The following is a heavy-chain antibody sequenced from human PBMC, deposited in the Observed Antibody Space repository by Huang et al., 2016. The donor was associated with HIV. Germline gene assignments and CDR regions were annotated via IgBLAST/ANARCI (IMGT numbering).Heavy chain of an antibody. J-gene: IGHJ4*02. V-gene: IGHV3-30*18. CDR2: ISYDGSNK. CDR3: AKDGADEEWDIDY. Sequence: VQLVESGGGVVQPGRSPRLACAASGFSFSTYGLHRVRQAPGKGLEWVAVISYDGSNKYYAHSVKGRFTISRDTSENKVYLQMNSLRHEDTAVYYCAKDGADEEWDIDYWGQGTLVTVSS. CDR1: GFSFSTYG. D-gene: IGHD1-26*01.